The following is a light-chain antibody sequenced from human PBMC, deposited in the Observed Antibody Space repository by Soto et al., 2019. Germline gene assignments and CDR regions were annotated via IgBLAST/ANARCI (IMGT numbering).Light chain of an antibody. Sequence: EIVLTQSPGTLSLSPGERATLSCRASQSITSSYLAWYQQNPGQAPRLLIYGASTRATGIPDRFSGSGSGTDVTVTISRMEPDDFAVYYCQQSGSSPYTFGQGTNVDIK. V-gene: IGKV3-20*01. J-gene: IGKJ2*01. CDR3: QQSGSSPYT. CDR1: QSITSSY. CDR2: GAS.